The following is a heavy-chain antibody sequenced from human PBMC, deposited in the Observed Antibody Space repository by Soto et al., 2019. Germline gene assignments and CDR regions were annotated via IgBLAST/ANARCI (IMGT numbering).Heavy chain of an antibody. J-gene: IGHJ4*02. CDR1: GGTFKNYA. CDR3: AGAGVVIPYYFDY. V-gene: IGHV1-69*13. CDR2: IIPVFGAA. Sequence: GASVKVSCKASGGTFKNYAISWVRQAPGQGLEWMGGIIPVFGAAIYAQRFQGRVTITADESTSTAYMELTSLRSEDTAVYYCAGAGVVIPYYFDYWGQGTLVTVSS. D-gene: IGHD3-3*01.